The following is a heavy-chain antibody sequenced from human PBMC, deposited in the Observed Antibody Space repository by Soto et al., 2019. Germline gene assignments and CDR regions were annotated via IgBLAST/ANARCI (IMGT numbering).Heavy chain of an antibody. J-gene: IGHJ4*02. CDR1: GFTFSSYA. CDR3: AKGVRPDGYWDLDY. D-gene: IGHD5-12*01. V-gene: IGHV3-23*01. Sequence: PGGSLRLSCAASGFTFSSYAMSWVRQAPGKGLEWVSGINGNGGGTFYADSVKGRLTISRDNSRNTLYLQMNSLRAEDTAVYYCAKGVRPDGYWDLDYWGQGTPVTVSS. CDR2: INGNGGGT.